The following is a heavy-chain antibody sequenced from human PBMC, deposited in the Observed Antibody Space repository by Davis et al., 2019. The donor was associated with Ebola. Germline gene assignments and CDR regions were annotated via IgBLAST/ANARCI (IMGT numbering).Heavy chain of an antibody. CDR3: ARGNYDIWTSYLPKKTYYCYYDGMDV. CDR2: TYYRGST. V-gene: IGHV4-59*01. CDR1: GGSISRYY. Sequence: SETLSLTCPVSGGSISRYYWSCVRQPPGNGLEWVGYTYYRGSTNYNPSLKSRVTISVDTSKNQFSLKLSSVTAADTAVDYCARGNYDIWTSYLPKKTYYCYYDGMDVWGQGTTVTVSS. J-gene: IGHJ6*02. D-gene: IGHD3-9*01.